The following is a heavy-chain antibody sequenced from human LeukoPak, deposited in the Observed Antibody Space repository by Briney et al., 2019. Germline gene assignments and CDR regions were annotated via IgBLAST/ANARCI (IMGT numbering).Heavy chain of an antibody. V-gene: IGHV4-4*07. CDR1: GGSISSYY. CDR3: ARGQCTSTSCDPGHFDF. Sequence: SETLSLTCTVSGGSISSYYWSWIRQPAGKGLEWIGRMYISGYTNYNPSLKSRVTISIDTSKNQFSLKLSSVTAADTAVYYCARGQCTSTSCDPGHFDFWGQGTQVTVSS. D-gene: IGHD2-2*01. CDR2: MYISGYT. J-gene: IGHJ4*02.